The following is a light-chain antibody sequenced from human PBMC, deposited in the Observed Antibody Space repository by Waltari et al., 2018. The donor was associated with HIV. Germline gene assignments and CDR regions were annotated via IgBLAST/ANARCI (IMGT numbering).Light chain of an antibody. Sequence: SYELTQPPSVSVSPGQQTRTTCSGAALPKQYTYWFRQRSVRAPVLVLSEDTERPSGIPERFSGSSSGTMATLTISGAQVEDEADYYCYSTYTSGKGVFGGGTKLTVL. CDR2: EDT. V-gene: IGLV3-10*01. CDR3: YSTYTSGKGV. CDR1: ALPKQY. J-gene: IGLJ3*02.